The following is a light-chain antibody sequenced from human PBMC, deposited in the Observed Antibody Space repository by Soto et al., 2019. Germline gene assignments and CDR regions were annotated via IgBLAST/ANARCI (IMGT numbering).Light chain of an antibody. CDR2: DAS. CDR3: QRYNAFSQT. CDR1: QTINSW. Sequence: DIQMAQSPSTLSASVGDRVTITCRASQTINSWVAWFQQKPGKVPKVLIYDASTLESGVPSRFSGSGSGTEFTLTIDSLQPDDVATYYCQRYNAFSQTFGQGTKVDIK. V-gene: IGKV1-5*01. J-gene: IGKJ1*01.